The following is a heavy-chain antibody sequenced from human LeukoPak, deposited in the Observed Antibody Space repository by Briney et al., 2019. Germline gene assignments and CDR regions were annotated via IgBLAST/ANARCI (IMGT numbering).Heavy chain of an antibody. CDR2: IYYTGST. V-gene: IGHV4-34*01. D-gene: IGHD1-1*01. CDR3: ARTGNYYYYYYMDV. Sequence: SETLSLTCAVYGGSFSGYYWGWIRQPPGKGLEWIGSIYYTGSTYYNPSLKSRVTISVDTSKNQFSLNLTSVTAADTAVYYCARTGNYYYYYYMDVWGKGTTVTVSS. J-gene: IGHJ6*03. CDR1: GGSFSGYY.